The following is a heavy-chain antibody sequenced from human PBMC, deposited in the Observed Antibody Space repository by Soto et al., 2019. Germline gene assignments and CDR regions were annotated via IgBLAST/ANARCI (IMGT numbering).Heavy chain of an antibody. Sequence: PGGSLRLSCSTSGFTFSSYAMHWVRQSPGKGLEYISGVRGNGDPPFYADSVKGRFTISRDNSKNTVYLQMSSLSADDAAAYYCVKSRGGNNFDFFDWGQGTLVTVSS. V-gene: IGHV3-64D*06. D-gene: IGHD2-15*01. CDR1: GFTFSSYA. J-gene: IGHJ4*02. CDR2: VRGNGDPP. CDR3: VKSRGGNNFDFFD.